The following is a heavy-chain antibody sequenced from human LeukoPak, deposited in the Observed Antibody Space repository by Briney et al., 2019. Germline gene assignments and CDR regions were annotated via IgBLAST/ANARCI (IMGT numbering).Heavy chain of an antibody. D-gene: IGHD3-3*01. Sequence: ASVKVSCKASGYTFTGYYMHWVRQAPGQGLEWMGWINPNSGGTNYAQKSQGWVTMTRDTSISTAYMELSRLRSDDTAVYYCARGMVLRFLEWSSGMDVWGQGTTVTVSS. J-gene: IGHJ6*02. V-gene: IGHV1-2*04. CDR1: GYTFTGYY. CDR2: INPNSGGT. CDR3: ARGMVLRFLEWSSGMDV.